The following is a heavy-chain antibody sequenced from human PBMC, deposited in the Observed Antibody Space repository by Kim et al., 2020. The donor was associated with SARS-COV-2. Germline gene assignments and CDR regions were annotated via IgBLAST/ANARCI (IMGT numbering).Heavy chain of an antibody. J-gene: IGHJ4*02. D-gene: IGHD3-10*01. CDR3: AKKIGGPDYFDV. CDR2: ISYDGNRK. CDR1: GFTFSIYG. V-gene: IGHV3-30*18. Sequence: GGSLRLSCAASGFTFSIYGMHWVRRAPGKGLEWVAYISYDGNRKYYADSVKGRFTISRDNSKNTLYLHMDSLRPEDTAVYYCAKKIGGPDYFDVWGQGTLVTVTS.